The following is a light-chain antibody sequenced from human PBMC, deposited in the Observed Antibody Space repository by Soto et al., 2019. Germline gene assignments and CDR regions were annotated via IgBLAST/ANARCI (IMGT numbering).Light chain of an antibody. CDR1: QSVGGD. CDR2: GAV. V-gene: IGKV3-15*01. J-gene: IGKJ2*01. Sequence: EVVMTQSPVTLSVSPGERATLSCRASQSVGGDLAWYQQTPGQTPRLLIYGAVTRATGVAARFSGAGSGTEFTLTVDSLQSEDVAIYYCQQYNAWPRTFGQGTNLEI. CDR3: QQYNAWPRT.